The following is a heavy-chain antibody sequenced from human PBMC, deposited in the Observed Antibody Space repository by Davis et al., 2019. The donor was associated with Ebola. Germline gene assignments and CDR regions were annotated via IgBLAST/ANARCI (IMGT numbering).Heavy chain of an antibody. CDR2: MNPNSGNT. CDR3: AREPRYGDYTHHDYYGMDV. J-gene: IGHJ6*02. V-gene: IGHV1-8*01. CDR1: GYTFTSYD. D-gene: IGHD4-17*01. Sequence: AASVKVSCKASGYTFTSYDINWVRQATGQGLEWMGWMNPNSGNTGYAQKFQGRVTMTRNTSISTAYMELSSLRSEDTAVYYCAREPRYGDYTHHDYYGMDVWGQGTTVTVSS.